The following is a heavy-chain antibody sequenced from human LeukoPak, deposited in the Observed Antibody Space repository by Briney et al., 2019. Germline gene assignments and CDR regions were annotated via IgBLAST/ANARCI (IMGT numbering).Heavy chain of an antibody. J-gene: IGHJ5*01. CDR2: ISSSGSTI. Sequence: GGSLRLSCAASGFTFSDYYMSWFRQAPGKGLEWVSYISSSGSTIYYADSVKGRFTISRDNAKNSLYLQMNSLRAEDTAVYYCARDQNSSGHLFDCWGQGTLVTVSS. D-gene: IGHD3-22*01. CDR3: ARDQNSSGHLFDC. CDR1: GFTFSDYY. V-gene: IGHV3-11*01.